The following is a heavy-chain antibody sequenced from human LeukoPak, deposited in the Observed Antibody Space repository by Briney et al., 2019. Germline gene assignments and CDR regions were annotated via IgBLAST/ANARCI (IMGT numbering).Heavy chain of an antibody. Sequence: GGSLRLSCAASGFTFSSYGMHWVRQAPGKGLEWVAVIWYDGSNKYYADSVKGRFTISRDNSKNTLYLQMNSLRAEDTAVYYCARADSSGWYSYFDYRGQGTLVTVSS. CDR1: GFTFSSYG. CDR2: IWYDGSNK. CDR3: ARADSSGWYSYFDY. J-gene: IGHJ4*02. V-gene: IGHV3-33*01. D-gene: IGHD6-19*01.